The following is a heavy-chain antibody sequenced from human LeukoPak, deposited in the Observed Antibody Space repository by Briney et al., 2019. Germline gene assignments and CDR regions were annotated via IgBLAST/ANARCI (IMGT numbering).Heavy chain of an antibody. Sequence: SETLSLTCTVSGGSISSYYWSWIRQPPGKGLEWIGYIYYSGSTNYNPSLKSRVTISVDTSKNQFSLKLSSVTAADTAVYYCARTRGATDFDYWGRGALVTVSS. CDR2: IYYSGST. CDR3: ARTRGATDFDY. J-gene: IGHJ4*02. D-gene: IGHD1-26*01. V-gene: IGHV4-59*01. CDR1: GGSISSYY.